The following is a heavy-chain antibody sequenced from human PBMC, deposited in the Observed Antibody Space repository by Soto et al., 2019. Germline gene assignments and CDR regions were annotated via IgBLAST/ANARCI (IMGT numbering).Heavy chain of an antibody. J-gene: IGHJ6*01. CDR3: XXXXXXXLIQPFYGXDV. CDR1: AFTFSRYT. Sequence: EAQLVESGGGLVKPGGSLRLSCAASAFTFSRYTMNWVRQAPGKGLEWVSSINGNGNYLYYADSVKGRFTISRDNAQNSVYLQMNTXXXXXXXXXXXXXXXXXXLIQPFYGXDV. CDR2: INGNGNYL. D-gene: IGHD2-15*01. V-gene: IGHV3-21*02.